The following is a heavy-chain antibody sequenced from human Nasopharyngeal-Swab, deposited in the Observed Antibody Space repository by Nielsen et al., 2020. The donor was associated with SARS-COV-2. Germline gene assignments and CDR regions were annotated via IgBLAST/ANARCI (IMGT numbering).Heavy chain of an antibody. D-gene: IGHD2-2*01. CDR3: ARDNCTSTTCLHYYGMDV. CDR2: IYSSGGT. J-gene: IGHJ6*02. Sequence: SETLSLTCTVSGGSISGSYWNWIRQPPGKGLEWIGYIYSSGGTNYNPSLKSRVTFSEDPSKNQLSLKLTSVTAADTAVYYCARDNCTSTTCLHYYGMDVWGQGTTVTVSS. CDR1: GGSISGSY. V-gene: IGHV4-59*01.